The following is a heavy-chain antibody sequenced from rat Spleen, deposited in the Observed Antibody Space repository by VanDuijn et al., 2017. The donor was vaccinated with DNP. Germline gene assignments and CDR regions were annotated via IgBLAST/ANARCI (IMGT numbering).Heavy chain of an antibody. CDR3: ARGGGYYPNWYFDF. CDR2: IKYSGSA. D-gene: IGHD1-12*03. CDR1: GDSITSGY. Sequence: EVQLQESGPGLVKPSQSLSLTCSVTGDSITSGYRWNWIRKFPGNKMEWIGPIKYSGSATYNPSLKSRISITRDISKDQFFLQLNSVTAEDTATYYCARGGGYYPNWYFDFWGPGTMVTESS. V-gene: IGHV3-1*01. J-gene: IGHJ1*01.